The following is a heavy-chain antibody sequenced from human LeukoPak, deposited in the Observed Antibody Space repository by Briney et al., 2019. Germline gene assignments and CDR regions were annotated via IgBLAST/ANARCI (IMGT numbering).Heavy chain of an antibody. J-gene: IGHJ6*03. CDR1: GYTFTGYY. Sequence: ASVKVSCKASGYTFTGYYMHWVRQAPGQGLEWMGWINPNSGGTNYAQKFQGRVTMTRDTSISTAYMGLSRLRSDDTAVYYCARERIDFWSGYGYYYMDVWGKGTTVTVSS. D-gene: IGHD3-3*01. CDR3: ARERIDFWSGYGYYYMDV. CDR2: INPNSGGT. V-gene: IGHV1-2*02.